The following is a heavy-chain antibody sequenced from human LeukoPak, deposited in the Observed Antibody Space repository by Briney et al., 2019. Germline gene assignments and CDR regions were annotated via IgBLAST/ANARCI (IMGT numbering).Heavy chain of an antibody. CDR1: GYTFTSYG. J-gene: IGHJ4*02. Sequence: ASVKASCKASGYTFTSYGISWVRQAPGQGLEWMGWISAYNGNTNYAQKFQGRVTMTTDTSTSTAYMELRSLRSDDTAVYYCARSGSSGWYVGSFDYWGQGTLVTVSS. CDR3: ARSGSSGWYVGSFDY. V-gene: IGHV1-18*01. CDR2: ISAYNGNT. D-gene: IGHD6-19*01.